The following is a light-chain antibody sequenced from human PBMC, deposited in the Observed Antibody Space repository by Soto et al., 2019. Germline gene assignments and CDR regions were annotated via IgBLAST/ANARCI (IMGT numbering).Light chain of an antibody. Sequence: EIVFTQSPGTLSLFPADRANISTRVIQSVSSGYLAWYQQKPGQAPRLLIYAASSRATGIPDRFSGSGSGTDFTLTISRLEPEDFAVYYCHQYGSSPRTFGQGTKVDI. CDR3: HQYGSSPRT. V-gene: IGKV3-20*01. CDR1: QSVSSGY. CDR2: AAS. J-gene: IGKJ1*01.